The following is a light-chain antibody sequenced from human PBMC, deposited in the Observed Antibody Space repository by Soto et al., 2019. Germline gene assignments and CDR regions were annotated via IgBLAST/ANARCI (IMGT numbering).Light chain of an antibody. V-gene: IGLV2-14*01. CDR1: SSDVGGYNY. Sequence: QSALTPPASVSGSPGQSITISCTGTSSDVGGYNYVSWYQQHPGKAPKLMIYDVSNRTSGVSNRFSVSKSGNTASLTISGRQAADEADYYCSSYTSSSTVVFGGGTKLTVL. J-gene: IGLJ2*01. CDR2: DVS. CDR3: SSYTSSSTVV.